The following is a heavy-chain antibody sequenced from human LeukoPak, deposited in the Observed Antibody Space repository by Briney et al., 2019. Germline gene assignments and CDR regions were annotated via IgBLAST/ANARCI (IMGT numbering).Heavy chain of an antibody. CDR2: ISYDGSNK. CDR3: AKELPGAPGYSSGWYLGSGIDY. V-gene: IGHV3-30*18. CDR1: GFTFSSYG. D-gene: IGHD6-19*01. Sequence: GGSLGLSCAASGFTFSSYGMHWVRQAPGKGLEWVAVISYDGSNKYYADSVKGRFTISRDNSKNTLYLQMNSLRAEDTAVYYCAKELPGAPGYSSGWYLGSGIDYWGQGTLVTVSS. J-gene: IGHJ4*02.